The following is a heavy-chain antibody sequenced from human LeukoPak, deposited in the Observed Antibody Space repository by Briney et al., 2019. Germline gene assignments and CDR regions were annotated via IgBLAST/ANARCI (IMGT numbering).Heavy chain of an antibody. CDR1: GGSISSGSYY. Sequence: PSQTLSLTCTVSGGSISSGSYYWSWIRQPAGKGLEWIGRIYTSGSTNYNPSLKSRVTISVDTSKNQFSLKLSSVTAADTAVYYCARQGPYYYDSSGYYYVTWFDPWGQGTLVTVSS. CDR2: IYTSGST. V-gene: IGHV4-61*02. D-gene: IGHD3-22*01. CDR3: ARQGPYYYDSSGYYYVTWFDP. J-gene: IGHJ5*02.